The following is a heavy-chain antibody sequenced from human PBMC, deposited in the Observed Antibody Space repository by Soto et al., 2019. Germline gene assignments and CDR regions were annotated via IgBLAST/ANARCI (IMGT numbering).Heavy chain of an antibody. Sequence: QVQLVESGGGVVQPGRSLRLSCAASGFTFSSYAMHWVRQAPGKWLEWVAVISYDGSNKYYADSVKGRFTISRDNSKNTLYLQMNSLRAEDTAVYYCARAAGWGLSSADYWGQGTLVTVSS. CDR3: ARAAGWGLSSADY. J-gene: IGHJ4*02. CDR2: ISYDGSNK. V-gene: IGHV3-30-3*01. CDR1: GFTFSSYA. D-gene: IGHD7-27*01.